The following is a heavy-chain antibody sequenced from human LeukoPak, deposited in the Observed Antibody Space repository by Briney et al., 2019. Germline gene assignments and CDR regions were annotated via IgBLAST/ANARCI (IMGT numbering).Heavy chain of an antibody. CDR3: ARDPSYASSWYHYMDV. D-gene: IGHD6-13*01. CDR1: EFTFVRYA. J-gene: IGHJ6*03. Sequence: GGSLRLSCAASEFTFVRYAMNWVRQAPGKGREWVSYISSSSAKIDYAESVKGRFTISRDNSKNSLYLQMDSLRAEDTAVYYCARDPSYASSWYHYMDVWGKGTTVTVSS. CDR2: ISSSSAKI. V-gene: IGHV3-48*04.